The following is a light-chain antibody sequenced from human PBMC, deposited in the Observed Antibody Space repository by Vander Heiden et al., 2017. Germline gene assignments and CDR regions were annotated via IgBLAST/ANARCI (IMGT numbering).Light chain of an antibody. J-gene: IGKJ2*01. V-gene: IGKV1-39*01. CDR2: AAS. CDR1: QSISSY. CDR3: QQCDSTPYT. Sequence: DIQMTQSPSSLSASVGDRVTITCRASQSISSYLNWYQQKPGKAPKLLIYAASSLQSGVPSRFSGSGSGTDFTPTISRLQPEDFATYYCQQCDSTPYTFGQGTKMEIK.